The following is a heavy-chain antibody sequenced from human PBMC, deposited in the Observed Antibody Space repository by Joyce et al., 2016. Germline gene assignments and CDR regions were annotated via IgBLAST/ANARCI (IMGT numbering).Heavy chain of an antibody. V-gene: IGHV3-30*18. Sequence: QAQLVESGGGVVQPGRSLRLSCAASGIMFRSYGLHWVRQAPGKSLEWVAGILSDGSTDAYAESVGGRLTIFKDTSINTLYLQMDSLTADDTAKYCGVNAERFRVSNFLQRTRGWFASWGQGTLVTVSS. J-gene: IGHJ5*01. CDR2: ILSDGSTD. CDR1: GIMFRSYG. D-gene: IGHD6-25*01. CDR3: VNAERFRVSNFLQRTRGWFAS.